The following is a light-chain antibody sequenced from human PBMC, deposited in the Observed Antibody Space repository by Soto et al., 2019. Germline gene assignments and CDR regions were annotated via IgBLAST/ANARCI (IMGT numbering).Light chain of an antibody. J-gene: IGLJ1*01. V-gene: IGLV2-14*03. Sequence: QSVLTQPASVSGSPGQSITIPCTGTSSDVGGHNYVSWYQHHPGKAPKLMIYDVTNRPSGVSDRFSGSKSGNTASLTISGLQAEDEADYYCSSYTSITTFYLFGTGTKVTVL. CDR2: DVT. CDR1: SSDVGGHNY. CDR3: SSYTSITTFYL.